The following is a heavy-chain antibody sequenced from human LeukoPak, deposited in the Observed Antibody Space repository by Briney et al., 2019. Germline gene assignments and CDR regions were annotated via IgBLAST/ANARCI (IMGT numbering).Heavy chain of an antibody. Sequence: PGGSLRLSCAASGFTFSNAWMSWVRQAPGKGLEWVGRIKSKTDGGTTDYAAPVKGRFTISRDDSKNTLYLQMNSLKTEDTAVYYCTTDFIRYCSSTSCYASFGYWGQGTLVTVSS. CDR2: IKSKTDGGTT. CDR3: TTDFIRYCSSTSCYASFGY. CDR1: GFTFSNAW. V-gene: IGHV3-15*01. D-gene: IGHD2-2*01. J-gene: IGHJ4*02.